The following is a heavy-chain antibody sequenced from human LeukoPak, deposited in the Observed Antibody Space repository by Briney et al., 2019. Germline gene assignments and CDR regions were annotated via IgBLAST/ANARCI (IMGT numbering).Heavy chain of an antibody. V-gene: IGHV1-2*02. D-gene: IGHD6-19*01. CDR1: GYSFTNYD. J-gene: IGHJ4*02. Sequence: ASVKVSCKASGYSFTNYDINWVRQATGQGLEWMGWINPNSGGTNYAQKFQGRVTMTRDTSISTAYMELSRLRSDDTAVYYCARMKQWLVVDYWGQGTLVTVSS. CDR2: INPNSGGT. CDR3: ARMKQWLVVDY.